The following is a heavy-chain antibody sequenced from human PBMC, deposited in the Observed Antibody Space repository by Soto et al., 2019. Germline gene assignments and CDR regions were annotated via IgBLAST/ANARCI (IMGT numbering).Heavy chain of an antibody. V-gene: IGHV3-30*18. CDR3: AKDDYDDSSGYYYEEEDAFDI. Sequence: QVQLVESGGGVVQPGRSLRLSCAASGFTFSSYGMHWVRQAPGKGLEWVAVISYDGSNKYYADSVKGRFTISRDNSKNTLYLQMNSLRAEDTAVYYCAKDDYDDSSGYYYEEEDAFDIWGQGTMVTVSS. D-gene: IGHD3-22*01. CDR1: GFTFSSYG. CDR2: ISYDGSNK. J-gene: IGHJ3*02.